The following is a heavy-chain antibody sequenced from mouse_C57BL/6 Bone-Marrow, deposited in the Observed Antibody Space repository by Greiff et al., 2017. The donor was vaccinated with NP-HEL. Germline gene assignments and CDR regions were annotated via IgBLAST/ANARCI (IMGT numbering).Heavy chain of an antibody. CDR3: ATYYVSSPYWYFDV. D-gene: IGHD1-1*01. Sequence: VQLQQPGAELVKPGASVKVSCKASGYTFTSYWMHWVKQRPGQGLEWIGRIHPSDSDTNYNQKFTGKATLTVDKSSSTAYMQLSSLTSEDSAVYYSATYYVSSPYWYFDVWGTGTTVTVSS. V-gene: IGHV1-74*01. CDR1: GYTFTSYW. CDR2: IHPSDSDT. J-gene: IGHJ1*03.